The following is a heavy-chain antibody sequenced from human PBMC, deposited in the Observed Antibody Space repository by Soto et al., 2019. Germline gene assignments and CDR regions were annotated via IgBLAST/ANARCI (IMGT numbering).Heavy chain of an antibody. V-gene: IGHV4-61*01. Sequence: SETLSLTCTVSGGSVSSGSYYWSWIRQPPGKGLEWIGYIYYSGSTNYNPSLKSRVTISVDTSKNQFSLKLSSVTAADTAVYYCARSGYGREDWFDPWGQGTLVTVSS. J-gene: IGHJ5*02. CDR1: GGSVSSGSYY. D-gene: IGHD5-12*01. CDR3: ARSGYGREDWFDP. CDR2: IYYSGST.